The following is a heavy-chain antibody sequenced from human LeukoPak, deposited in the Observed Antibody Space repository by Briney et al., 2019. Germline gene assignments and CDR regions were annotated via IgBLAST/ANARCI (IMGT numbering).Heavy chain of an antibody. J-gene: IGHJ4*02. CDR2: INHKGST. CDR1: GGSFSGYF. Sequence: SETLSLTCAVYGGSFSGYFWTWIRQRPRKGLEGIGEINHKGSTNCNPSLCSRLTISVDKSKNQVSLKLSSVTAADTAVYFCTRAGAQQQLVDFWGQGTLVSVSS. D-gene: IGHD6-13*01. V-gene: IGHV4-34*01. CDR3: TRAGAQQQLVDF.